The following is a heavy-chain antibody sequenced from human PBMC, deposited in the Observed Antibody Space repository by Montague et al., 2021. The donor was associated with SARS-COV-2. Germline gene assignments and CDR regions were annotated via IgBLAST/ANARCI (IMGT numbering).Heavy chain of an antibody. J-gene: IGHJ5*02. D-gene: IGHD3-10*01. CDR3: ARLPVIMVISGGTLHWFDP. CDR2: ISHSGSS. Sequence: TRSLTCTVSGGSVSSSDFFWTWVRQPPGRGLEWIGSISHSGSSKYNPSLKSRITLSVDTSANHFSLSLSSVTAADSATYYCARLPVIMVISGGTLHWFDPWGQGALVTVSS. V-gene: IGHV4-30-4*08. CDR1: GGSVSSSDFF.